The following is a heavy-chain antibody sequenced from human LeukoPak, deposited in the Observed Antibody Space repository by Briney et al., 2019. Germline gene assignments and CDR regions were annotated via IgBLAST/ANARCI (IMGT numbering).Heavy chain of an antibody. V-gene: IGHV3-66*01. D-gene: IGHD6-19*01. Sequence: GGSLRLSCGASGFTVSSKYMSWVRQAPGKGLEWVSVIYSGGSTYYADSVKGRFTISRDNSKNTLYLQMNSLRAEDTAVYYCAMTAVAGTGDYWGQGTLVTVSS. CDR2: IYSGGST. CDR3: AMTAVAGTGDY. CDR1: GFTVSSKY. J-gene: IGHJ4*02.